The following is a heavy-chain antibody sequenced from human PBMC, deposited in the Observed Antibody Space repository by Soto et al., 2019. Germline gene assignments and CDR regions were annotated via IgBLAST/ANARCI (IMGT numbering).Heavy chain of an antibody. CDR3: AKALRGSGSSKSGFDY. CDR2: IRGSGGST. D-gene: IGHD1-26*01. J-gene: IGHJ4*02. CDR1: GFNFSSYA. V-gene: IGHV3-23*01. Sequence: GGSLILSCAASGFNFSSYAMSWVRPAPGKGLEWVSAIRGSGGSTYYADSVKGRFTISRDNSKNTLYLQMNSLRAEDTAVYYCAKALRGSGSSKSGFDYWGQGTLVTVSS.